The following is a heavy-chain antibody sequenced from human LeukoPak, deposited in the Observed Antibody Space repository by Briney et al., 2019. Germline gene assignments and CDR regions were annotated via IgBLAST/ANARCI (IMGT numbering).Heavy chain of an antibody. CDR2: ISSSSSYI. CDR3: ARGGGLTTVTTSSYYYYYGMDV. V-gene: IGHV3-21*01. D-gene: IGHD4-17*01. CDR1: GFTFSSYS. J-gene: IGHJ6*02. Sequence: PGGSLRLSCAASGFTFSSYSMNWVRQAPGKGLEWVSSISSSSSYIYYADSVKGRFTISRDNAKNSLYLQMNSLRAEDTAVYYCARGGGLTTVTTSSYYYYYGMDVWGQGTTVTVSS.